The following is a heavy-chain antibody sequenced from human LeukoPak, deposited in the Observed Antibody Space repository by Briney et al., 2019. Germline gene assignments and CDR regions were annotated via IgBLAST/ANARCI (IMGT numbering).Heavy chain of an antibody. CDR3: AKPISGGLAVSADWFDP. V-gene: IGHV3-23*01. CDR1: GFAFNFYA. D-gene: IGHD6-19*01. CDR2: MYANGVNT. Sequence: TGGSLRLSCAATGFAFNFYAMTWVRQAPGKGLQWVSTMYANGVNTYYADSVRGRFTISRDNSKDTLYLQLNSLRAEDTAIYFCAKPISGGLAVSADWFDPWGQGTLVIVPS. J-gene: IGHJ5*02.